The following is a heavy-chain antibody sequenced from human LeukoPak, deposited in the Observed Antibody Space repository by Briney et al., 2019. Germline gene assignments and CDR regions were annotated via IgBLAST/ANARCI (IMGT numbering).Heavy chain of an antibody. CDR3: ARNHRYAFDN. J-gene: IGHJ4*01. CDR2: IGISSGNT. CDR1: GFNFIDYS. D-gene: IGHD5-12*01. V-gene: IGHV3-48*01. Sequence: GGSLRLSCADSGFNFIDYSMNWVRQAPGKGLEWISYIGISSGNTKYADSEKGRFTISRDKARNSLYLQMNSLRVEDTAVYYCARNHRYAFDNWGHGTLVTVSS.